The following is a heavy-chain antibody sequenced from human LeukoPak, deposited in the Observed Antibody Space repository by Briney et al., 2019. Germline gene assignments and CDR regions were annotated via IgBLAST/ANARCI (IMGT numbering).Heavy chain of an antibody. D-gene: IGHD2-21*02. J-gene: IGHJ4*02. V-gene: IGHV3-7*04. CDR1: GFTFSSSW. CDR3: ATADWYSFDF. CDR2: IKNDGSEK. Sequence: GGSLRLSCAASGFTFSSSWTSGVRQAPGKGLEWVATIKNDGSEKNYVDSVNGRFTISRDNAKNSLYLQMSGLRAEDTAVYFCATADWYSFDFWGQGTLVTVSS.